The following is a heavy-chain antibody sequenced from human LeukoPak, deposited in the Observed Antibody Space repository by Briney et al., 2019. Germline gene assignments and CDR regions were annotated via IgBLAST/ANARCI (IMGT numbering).Heavy chain of an antibody. D-gene: IGHD3-10*01. V-gene: IGHV3-30*04. Sequence: PGGSLRLSCVASGFTFVHFSMHWVRQAPGKGLEWVAFVSGEQTDKYYADSVKGRFTISRDNSRNTLFLEMNSLRPDDTAVYYCAREYGSGTFIDYWGQGTLVTVSS. CDR3: AREYGSGTFIDY. J-gene: IGHJ4*02. CDR2: VSGEQTDK. CDR1: GFTFVHFS.